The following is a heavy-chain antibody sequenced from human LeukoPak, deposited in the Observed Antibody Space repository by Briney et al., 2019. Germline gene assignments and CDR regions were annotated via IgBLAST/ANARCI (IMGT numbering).Heavy chain of an antibody. V-gene: IGHV1-18*01. CDR1: GGTFSSYA. CDR3: ARDNGKGGFDY. D-gene: IGHD3-16*01. Sequence: EASVKVSCKASGGTFSSYAISWVRQAPGQGLEWMGWISAYNGNTNYAQKLQGRVTMTTDTSTSTAYMELRSLRSDDTAVYYCARDNGKGGFDYWGQGTLVTVSS. CDR2: ISAYNGNT. J-gene: IGHJ4*02.